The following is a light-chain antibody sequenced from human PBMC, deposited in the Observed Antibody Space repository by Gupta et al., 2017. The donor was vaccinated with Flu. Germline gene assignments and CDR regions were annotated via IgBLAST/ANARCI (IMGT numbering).Light chain of an antibody. J-gene: IGKJ2*03. Sequence: DIQMTQSPSTLSASVGDRVTITCRASQSVSNWLAWYQQKPGKAPQLLIYETSTLESGVPSRFSGSRSGTEFTLTISSLQPDDFATYFCQQENSSPNSFGQGTKLE. CDR2: ETS. V-gene: IGKV1-5*03. CDR3: QQENSSPNS. CDR1: QSVSNW.